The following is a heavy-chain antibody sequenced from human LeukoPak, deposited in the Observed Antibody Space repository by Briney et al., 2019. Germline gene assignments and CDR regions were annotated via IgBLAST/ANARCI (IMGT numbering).Heavy chain of an antibody. CDR1: GFTFSSYE. CDR3: AKDVGWLQFSAYFDY. V-gene: IGHV3-48*03. CDR2: ISSSGSTI. J-gene: IGHJ4*02. Sequence: GGSLRLSCAASGFTFSSYEMNWVRQAPGKGLEWVSYISSSGSTIYYADSVKGRFTISRDNAKNSLYLQMNSLRAEDTAVYYCAKDVGWLQFSAYFDYWGQGTLVTVSS. D-gene: IGHD5-24*01.